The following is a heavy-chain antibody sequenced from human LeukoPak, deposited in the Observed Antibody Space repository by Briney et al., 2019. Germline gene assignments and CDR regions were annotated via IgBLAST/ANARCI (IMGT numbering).Heavy chain of an antibody. V-gene: IGHV1-46*01. Sequence: GASVKVSCKASGYTFTSYYMHWVRQAPGQGLEWMGIINPSGGSTSYAQKFQGRVTMTRDTSTSTVYMELSSLRSEDTAVYYCARGGGHCSGGSCYPNWFDPWGQGTLVTVSS. J-gene: IGHJ5*02. CDR3: ARGGGHCSGGSCYPNWFDP. CDR2: INPSGGST. CDR1: GYTFTSYY. D-gene: IGHD2-15*01.